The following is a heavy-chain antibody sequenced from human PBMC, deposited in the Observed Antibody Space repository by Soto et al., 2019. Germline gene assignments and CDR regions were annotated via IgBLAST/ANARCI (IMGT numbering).Heavy chain of an antibody. CDR2: IYWDDDR. Sequence: QITLKESGPTLVKPTQTLTLTCTFSGFSLRTSGVGVGWIRQPPGKALEWLALIYWDDDRRYSPSLKSRLTIPNDTSKNQVVLTMTDIDPVDTATYYCARSRPYSSCWCHDYWGQGIMVTVSS. D-gene: IGHD6-19*01. CDR1: GFSLRTSGVG. V-gene: IGHV2-5*02. J-gene: IGHJ4*02. CDR3: ARSRPYSSCWCHDY.